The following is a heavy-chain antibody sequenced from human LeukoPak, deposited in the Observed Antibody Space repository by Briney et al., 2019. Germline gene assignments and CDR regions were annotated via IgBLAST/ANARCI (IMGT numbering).Heavy chain of an antibody. V-gene: IGHV3-7*04. CDR3: VRGDWYFES. D-gene: IGHD2-21*01. CDR1: GFNFSDSR. Sequence: GGSLRLPCATSGFNFSDSRMTWVRQAPGKGLQWVANINRDGTEKHFLDSVEGRFTISRDNAKKSLYLQMSSLRPQDTAVYFCVRGDWYFESWGQGTLVTVSS. CDR2: INRDGTEK. J-gene: IGHJ4*02.